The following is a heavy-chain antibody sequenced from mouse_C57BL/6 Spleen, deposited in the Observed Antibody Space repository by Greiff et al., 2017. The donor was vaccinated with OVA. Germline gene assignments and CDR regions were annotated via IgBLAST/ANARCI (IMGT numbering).Heavy chain of an antibody. D-gene: IGHD1-1*01. CDR3: TTSSITTVVATDY. CDR2: IDPEDGDT. CDR1: GFNIKDYY. Sequence: VQLQQSGAELVRPGASVKLSCTASGFNIKDYYMHWVKQRPEQGLEWIGRIDPEDGDTEYAPKFQGKATMTADTSSNTAYLQLSSLTSEDTAVYYCTTSSITTVVATDYWGQGTSVTVSS. V-gene: IGHV14-1*01. J-gene: IGHJ4*01.